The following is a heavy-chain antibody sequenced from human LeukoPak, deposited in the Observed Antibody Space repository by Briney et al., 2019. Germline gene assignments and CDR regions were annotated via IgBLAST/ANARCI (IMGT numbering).Heavy chain of an antibody. D-gene: IGHD1-26*01. CDR2: ISGSGADT. V-gene: IGHV3-23*01. CDR1: EFIFSNYA. J-gene: IGHJ3*01. Sequence: PGGSLRLSCEAPEFIFSNYAMRWVRQVPGKVMEWVSTISGSGADTYYADSMKGRFTVSRDNSKNTLYLHMNSLRAEDTAVYYCAKNSSSGTVSLWDFWGQGTMVTVSS. CDR3: AKNSSSGTVSLWDF.